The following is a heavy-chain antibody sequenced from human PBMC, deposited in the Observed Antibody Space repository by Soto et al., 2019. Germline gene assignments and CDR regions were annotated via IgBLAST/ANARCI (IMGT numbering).Heavy chain of an antibody. J-gene: IGHJ4*02. D-gene: IGHD2-2*01. CDR1: GFTFSTYS. CDR2: ISSSSSYI. Sequence: GGSLRLSCAASGFTFSTYSMNWVRQVPGKGLEWVSFISSSSSYINYADSVKGRFTISRDNAKNSLYLQMNSLRAEDTAVYYWGRDAPRFGGGTSCYSDNGGQEPWVTSSS. V-gene: IGHV3-21*01. CDR3: GRDAPRFGGGTSCYSDN.